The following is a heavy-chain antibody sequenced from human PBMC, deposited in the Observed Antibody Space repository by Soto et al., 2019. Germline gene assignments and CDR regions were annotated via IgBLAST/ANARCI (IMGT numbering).Heavy chain of an antibody. CDR3: AKTGDSGYDWGWFDP. CDR1: GFTFSSYA. D-gene: IGHD5-12*01. V-gene: IGHV3-30*18. J-gene: IGHJ5*02. Sequence: QVQLVESGGGVVQPGGSLRLSCAASGFTFSSYAMHWVRQAPVKGLEWVAVISYNGINTHYPDAVKGRFTISRDNYKNTVYLHMNSLRPEDTAVYYCAKTGDSGYDWGWFDPWGQGTLVTVSS. CDR2: ISYNGINT.